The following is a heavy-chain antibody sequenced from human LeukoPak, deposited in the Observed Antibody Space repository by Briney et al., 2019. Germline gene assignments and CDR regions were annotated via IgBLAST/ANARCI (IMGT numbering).Heavy chain of an antibody. CDR2: INHNRST. Sequence: SETLSLTCAVYGESFSGYYWSWIRQPPGKGLEWIGEINHNRSTNYNPSLKSRVTISVDTSKNQFSLKLSSVTAADTAVYYCARRSSSSWYYYYMDVWGKGTTVTVSS. J-gene: IGHJ6*03. CDR1: GESFSGYY. CDR3: ARRSSSSWYYYYMDV. D-gene: IGHD6-6*01. V-gene: IGHV4-34*01.